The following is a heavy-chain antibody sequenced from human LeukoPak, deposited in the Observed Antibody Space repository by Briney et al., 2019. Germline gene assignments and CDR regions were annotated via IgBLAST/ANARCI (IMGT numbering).Heavy chain of an antibody. V-gene: IGHV4-38-2*02. CDR1: GYSISSGYY. J-gene: IGHJ6*03. D-gene: IGHD1-26*01. CDR2: IYHSGST. CDR3: AGDSGSYSGYYYYYYMDV. Sequence: NTSETLSLTCTVSGYSISSGYYWGWIRQPPGKGVGWIGGIYHSGSTYYNPSLKSRVTISVDTSKNQFSLKLSSVTAADTAVYYCAGDSGSYSGYYYYYYMDVWGKGTTVTVSS.